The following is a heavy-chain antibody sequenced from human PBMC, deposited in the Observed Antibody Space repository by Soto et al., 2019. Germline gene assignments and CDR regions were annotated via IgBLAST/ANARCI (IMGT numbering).Heavy chain of an antibody. CDR2: ISAYNGNI. CDR3: ARVGRDSTNSRSLFYFYYGIDV. J-gene: IGHJ6*02. D-gene: IGHD2-2*01. CDR1: GYTFSNYG. Sequence: ASVKVSCKASGYTFSNYGISWVRQAPGQGLEWMGWISAYNGNIKFAQKVQGRVTITADESASTAYMELNSLRGEDTAVYYCARVGRDSTNSRSLFYFYYGIDVWGPGTTVTVSS. V-gene: IGHV1-18*01.